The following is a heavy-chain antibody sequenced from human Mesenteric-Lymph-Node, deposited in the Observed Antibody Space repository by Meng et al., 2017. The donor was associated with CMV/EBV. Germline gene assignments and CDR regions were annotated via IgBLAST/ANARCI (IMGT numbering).Heavy chain of an antibody. CDR3: AREGIATKLFDS. CDR1: GFTFTDYY. D-gene: IGHD6-13*01. J-gene: IGHJ4*02. Sequence: GESLKISCAASGFTFTDYYMSWIRQAPGKGLEWVSYISSSGSPIYYADSVKGRFTISRDNAKNSLYLQMNSLRAEDTAVYYCAREGIATKLFDSWGQGTLVTVSS. V-gene: IGHV3-11*01. CDR2: ISSSGSPI.